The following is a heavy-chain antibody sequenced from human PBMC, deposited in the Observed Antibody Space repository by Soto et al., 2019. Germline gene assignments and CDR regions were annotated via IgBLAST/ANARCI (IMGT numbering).Heavy chain of an antibody. CDR1: GGTFSSYA. CDR3: ARGATVPHYYYYCMDV. D-gene: IGHD4-4*01. J-gene: IGHJ6*02. Sequence: SSVKVSCKASGGTFSSYAISWVRPAPGQGLEWMGGIIPIFGTANYAQKFQGRVTITADESTSTAYMELSSLRSEDTAVYYCARGATVPHYYYYCMDVWGRGTTVTVSS. CDR2: IIPIFGTA. V-gene: IGHV1-69*13.